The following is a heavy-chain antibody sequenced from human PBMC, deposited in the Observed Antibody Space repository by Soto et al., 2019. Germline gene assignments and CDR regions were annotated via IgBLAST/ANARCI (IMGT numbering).Heavy chain of an antibody. CDR2: ISYDGSNK. Sequence: QVQLVESGGGVVQPGRSLRLSCAASGFTFSSYGMHWVRQAPGKGLEWVAVISYDGSNKYYADSVKGRFTISRDNSKNTLYLQMNSLRAEDTAVYYCAKDQRYSSSWYRGWFDPWGQGTLVTVSS. D-gene: IGHD6-13*01. CDR1: GFTFSSYG. CDR3: AKDQRYSSSWYRGWFDP. J-gene: IGHJ5*02. V-gene: IGHV3-30*18.